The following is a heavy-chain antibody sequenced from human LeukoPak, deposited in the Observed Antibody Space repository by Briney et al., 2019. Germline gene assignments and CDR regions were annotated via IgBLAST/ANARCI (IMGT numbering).Heavy chain of an antibody. J-gene: IGHJ4*02. CDR1: GYTFTSYG. CDR2: ISAYNGNT. CDR3: ARDLGYYDSSGYYYAPFDY. V-gene: IGHV1-18*01. D-gene: IGHD3-22*01. Sequence: ASVKVSRKASGYTFTSYGISWVRQAPGQGLEWMGWISAYNGNTNYAQKLQGRVTMTTDTSTSTAYMELRSLRSDDTAVYYCARDLGYYDSSGYYYAPFDYWGQGTLVTVSS.